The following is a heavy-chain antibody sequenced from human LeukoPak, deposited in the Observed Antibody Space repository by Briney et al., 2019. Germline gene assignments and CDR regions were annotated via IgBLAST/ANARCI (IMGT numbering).Heavy chain of an antibody. D-gene: IGHD5-24*01. CDR3: ARGTGWLPDY. CDR2: IYYSGST. V-gene: IGHV4-39*01. Sequence: SETLSLTCAVSGGSISSSSYYWGWIRQPPGKGLEWIGSIYYSGSTYHNPSLKSRVTISVDTSKNQFSLKLSSVTAADTAVYYCARGTGWLPDYWGQGTLVTVSS. CDR1: GGSISSSSYY. J-gene: IGHJ4*02.